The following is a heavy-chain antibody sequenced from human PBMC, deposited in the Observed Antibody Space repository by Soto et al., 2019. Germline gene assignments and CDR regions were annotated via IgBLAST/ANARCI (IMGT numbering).Heavy chain of an antibody. Sequence: GESLKISCEGSGYSFRNYWIGWVRQLPGTGLEWVGIIYPGDSDTIYNPSFQGHVIISADKSISTAYLQWSSLKASDTAIYYCERHDNHDYDSGAHFYGDHWVQGTQVTVSS. V-gene: IGHV5-51*01. CDR2: IYPGDSDT. CDR1: GYSFRNYW. CDR3: ERHDNHDYDSGAHFYGDH. J-gene: IGHJ5*02. D-gene: IGHD3-22*01.